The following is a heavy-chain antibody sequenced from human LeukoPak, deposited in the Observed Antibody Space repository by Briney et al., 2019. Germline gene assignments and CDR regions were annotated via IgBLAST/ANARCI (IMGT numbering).Heavy chain of an antibody. CDR1: GGSISSYY. V-gene: IGHV4-59*12. Sequence: PSETLSLTCTVSGGSISSYYWSWIRQPPGKGLEWIGYIYYSGSTYYNPSLKSRVTISVDTSKDQFSLKLSSVTAADTAVYYCARDSSQYNWFDPWGQGTLVTVSS. CDR3: ARDSSQYNWFDP. CDR2: IYYSGST. J-gene: IGHJ5*02. D-gene: IGHD6-13*01.